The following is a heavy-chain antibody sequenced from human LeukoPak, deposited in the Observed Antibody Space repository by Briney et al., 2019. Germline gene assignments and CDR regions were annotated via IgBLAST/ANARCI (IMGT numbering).Heavy chain of an antibody. CDR3: ASINTPSYGMDV. Sequence: PGGSLRLSCATSGFTFSSYSMNWVRQAPGKGLEWVSSVSTSSSYIYCADSVKGRFTISRDNAKNSVYLQMNSLRAEDTAVYYCASINTPSYGMDVWGQGTTVTVSS. D-gene: IGHD5-18*01. J-gene: IGHJ6*02. CDR1: GFTFSSYS. CDR2: VSTSSSYI. V-gene: IGHV3-21*01.